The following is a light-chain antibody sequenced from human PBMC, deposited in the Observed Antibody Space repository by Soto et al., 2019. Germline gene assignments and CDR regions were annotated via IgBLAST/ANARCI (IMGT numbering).Light chain of an antibody. CDR2: EVS. J-gene: IGLJ2*01. CDR1: SSDIGAYNY. V-gene: IGLV2-8*01. Sequence: QSALTQPPSAPGSPGQSVTISCTGTSSDIGAYNYVSWFQQHPGKAPKLIIFEVSKRPSGVPDRFSGYKSGTTASQAVSGLQAEDDADYYCTSYVGSDGSDTLIFGGWTKLTVL. CDR3: TSYVGSDGSDTLI.